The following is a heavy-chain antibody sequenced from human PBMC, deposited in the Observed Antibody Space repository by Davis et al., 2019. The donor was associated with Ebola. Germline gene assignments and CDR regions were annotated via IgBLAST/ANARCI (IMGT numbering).Heavy chain of an antibody. V-gene: IGHV3-23*01. J-gene: IGHJ6*04. D-gene: IGHD3-3*01. CDR2: ITGPGDT. CDR1: GFTFTSYA. CDR3: VKDRQPDGFWNMDV. Sequence: PGGSLRLSCAASGFTFTSYAVYWVRQAPGKGLEWVSEITGPGDTSYADSVRGRFTFSRDTSKNTLYLQMNSLRAEDTAAYYCVKDRQPDGFWNMDVWGKGTTVIVSS.